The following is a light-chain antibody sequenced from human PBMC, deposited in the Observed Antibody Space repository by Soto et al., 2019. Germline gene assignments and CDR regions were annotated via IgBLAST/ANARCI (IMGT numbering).Light chain of an antibody. CDR2: KAS. J-gene: IGKJ4*01. V-gene: IGKV1-5*03. Sequence: IRMTPSPSSFSASTGDRVTITCRASQSISSWLAWYQQKPGKAPKLLIYKASSLESGVPSRFSGSGSGTEFTLTISSLQPDDFATYYCQQYNSYPLTFGGGTKVDIK. CDR3: QQYNSYPLT. CDR1: QSISSW.